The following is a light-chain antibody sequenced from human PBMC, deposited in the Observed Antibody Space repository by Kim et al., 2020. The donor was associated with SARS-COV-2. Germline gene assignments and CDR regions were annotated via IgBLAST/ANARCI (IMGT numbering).Light chain of an antibody. CDR1: SGSIASNY. J-gene: IGLJ2*01. CDR3: QSYDHTNVI. CDR2: EDN. V-gene: IGLV6-57*03. Sequence: NFMLTQPHSVSESPGKTVTISCTRSSGSIASNYVQWYQQRPGSAPTTVIYEDNQRPSGVPDRFSGSIDSSSNSASLTISGLKTEDEADYYCQSYDHTNVIFGGGTQLTVL.